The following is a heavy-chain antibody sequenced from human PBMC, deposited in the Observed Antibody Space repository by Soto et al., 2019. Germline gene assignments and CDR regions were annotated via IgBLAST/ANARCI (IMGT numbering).Heavy chain of an antibody. V-gene: IGHV3-23*01. J-gene: IGHJ4*02. CDR1: GFTFNNYA. CDR2: ISSGGGGT. CDR3: ANARERRSSSSSFDH. Sequence: PVGSLRLPCAASGFTFNNYAMTWVRQATGKGLEWVSAISSGGGGTYSAGSVMGRYPATRDNSKTTRYLQSNSLVAKETAVFFCANARERRSSSSSFDHWGQGPLVTVSS. D-gene: IGHD6-6*01.